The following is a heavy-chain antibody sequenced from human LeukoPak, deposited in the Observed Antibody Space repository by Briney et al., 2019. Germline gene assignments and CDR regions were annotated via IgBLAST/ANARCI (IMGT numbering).Heavy chain of an antibody. D-gene: IGHD2-15*01. J-gene: IGHJ5*01. V-gene: IGHV3-20*04. Sequence: PGGSLRLSCAASGFTFDDYGMSWVRQAPGKGLEWVSGINWNGGSTGYADSVKGRFTISRDNSKNSLYLQMNSLRPEDTALYYCAKDGVVAALGDNWFDSWGQGTLVTVSS. CDR2: INWNGGST. CDR3: AKDGVVAALGDNWFDS. CDR1: GFTFDDYG.